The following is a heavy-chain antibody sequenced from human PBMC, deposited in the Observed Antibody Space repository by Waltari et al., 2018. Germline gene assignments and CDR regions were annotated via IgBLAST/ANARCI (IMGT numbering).Heavy chain of an antibody. J-gene: IGHJ4*02. CDR1: GYSISSGYH. CDR3: ARVYSSSSGIDY. D-gene: IGHD6-6*01. CDR2: IYHSGST. V-gene: IGHV4-38-2*02. Sequence: QVQLQESGPGLVKPSETLSLTCTVSGYSISSGYHWGWLRQPPGKGLEWIGSIYHSGSTYYNPSLKSRVTISVDTSKNQFSLKLSSVTAADTAVYYCARVYSSSSGIDYWGQGTLVTVSS.